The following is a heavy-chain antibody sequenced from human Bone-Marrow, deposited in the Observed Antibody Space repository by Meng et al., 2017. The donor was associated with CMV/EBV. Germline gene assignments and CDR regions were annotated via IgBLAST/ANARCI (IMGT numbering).Heavy chain of an antibody. V-gene: IGHV3-23*01. Sequence: GESLKISCAASGFTFSSYAMSWVRQAPGKGLEWVSAISGSGGSTYYADSVKGRFTISRDNSKNTLYLQMNSLGAEDTAVYYCAKERPYYDFWSGYSYYYGMDVWGQGTTVTVSS. CDR3: AKERPYYDFWSGYSYYYGMDV. J-gene: IGHJ6*02. CDR2: ISGSGGST. CDR1: GFTFSSYA. D-gene: IGHD3-3*01.